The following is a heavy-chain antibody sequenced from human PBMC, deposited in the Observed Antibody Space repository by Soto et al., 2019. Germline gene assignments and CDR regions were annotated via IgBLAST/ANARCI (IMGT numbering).Heavy chain of an antibody. CDR1: GFTFSSYT. CDR2: ISGDSTYI. CDR3: ARDSSGWDGWFDP. V-gene: IGHV3-21*01. J-gene: IGHJ5*02. Sequence: ESGGGLVKPGGSLRLSCAASGFTFSSYTMNWVRQAPGKGLEWVSSISGDSTYIYYADSVKGRFTISRDNAKNSLYLQMNSLRAEDTAVYYCARDSSGWDGWFDPWGQGTLVTASS. D-gene: IGHD6-19*01.